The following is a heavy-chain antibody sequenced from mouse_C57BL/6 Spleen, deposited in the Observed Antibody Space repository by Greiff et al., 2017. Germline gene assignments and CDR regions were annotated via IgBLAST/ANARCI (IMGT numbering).Heavy chain of an antibody. Sequence: QVQLQQSGAELMKPGASVKLSCKATGYTFTGYWIGWVKQRPGHGLEWIGEILPGSGSTNNNEKFKGKATFTADTSSNTAYIKPSSLTTEDSAMYYCARKGNYPFAYWGQGTLVTVSA. V-gene: IGHV1-9*01. CDR3: ARKGNYPFAY. CDR1: GYTFTGYW. D-gene: IGHD2-1*01. CDR2: ILPGSGST. J-gene: IGHJ3*01.